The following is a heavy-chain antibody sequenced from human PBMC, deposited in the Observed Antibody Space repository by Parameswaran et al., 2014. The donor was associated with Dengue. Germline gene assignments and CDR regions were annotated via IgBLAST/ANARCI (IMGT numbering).Heavy chain of an antibody. CDR3: ARVSPPGILRYFEWLPYHIDL. Sequence: WVRQAPGQRLEWLGWINAGNGNTKSSQNFQDRITLTRDTSANSTSMGLRSLRSEDTALYYCARVSPPGILRYFEWLPYHIDLWGQGTLVTVSS. CDR2: INAGNGNT. J-gene: IGHJ5*02. D-gene: IGHD3-9*01. V-gene: IGHV1-3*01.